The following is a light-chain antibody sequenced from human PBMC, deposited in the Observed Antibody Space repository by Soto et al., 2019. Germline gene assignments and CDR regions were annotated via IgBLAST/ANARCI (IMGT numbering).Light chain of an antibody. J-gene: IGKJ1*01. CDR3: QQRSNWPRT. CDR1: QSVSSY. Sequence: ILMTRSPATLSVSPGERATLSFMASQSVSSYLAWYQQKPGQAPRLLIYDVSNRATGIPARFSGSGSGTDFTLTISSLEPEDFAVYYCQQRSNWPRTFGQGTKVDIK. V-gene: IGKV3-11*01. CDR2: DVS.